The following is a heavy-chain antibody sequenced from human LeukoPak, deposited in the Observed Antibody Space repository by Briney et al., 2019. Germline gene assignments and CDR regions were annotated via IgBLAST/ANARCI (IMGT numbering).Heavy chain of an antibody. CDR2: IYDSGST. J-gene: IGHJ6*02. D-gene: IGHD3-22*01. CDR1: GGSIRSSYYY. CDR3: ARDRNYDSSGYSPPYYYYYGMDV. V-gene: IGHV4-39*07. Sequence: SETLSLTCTVSGGSIRSSYYYWGWIRQPPGKGLEWIGSIYDSGSTNYNPSLKSRVTISVDTSKNQFSLKLSSVTAADTAVYYCARDRNYDSSGYSPPYYYYYGMDVWGQGTTVTVSS.